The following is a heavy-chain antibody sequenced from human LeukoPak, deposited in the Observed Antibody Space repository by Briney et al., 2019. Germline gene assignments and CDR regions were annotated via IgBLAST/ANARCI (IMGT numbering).Heavy chain of an antibody. CDR2: INPNSGGT. V-gene: IGHV1-2*02. CDR1: GYTLTGYY. Sequence: GASVKVSCKAPGYTLTGYYMHWMRQAPGQGLEWMGWINPNSGGTNYAQKLQDRVTMTTDTSTSTAYMELRSLGSDDTAVYYCAREDLCTSGSCYKPFDIWGQGTMVTVSS. CDR3: AREDLCTSGSCYKPFDI. D-gene: IGHD2-2*02. J-gene: IGHJ3*02.